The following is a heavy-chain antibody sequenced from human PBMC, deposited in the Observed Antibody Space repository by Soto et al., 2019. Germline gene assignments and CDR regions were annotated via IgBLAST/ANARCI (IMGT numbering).Heavy chain of an antibody. J-gene: IGHJ4*02. V-gene: IGHV4-34*01. Sequence: PSETLSLTCAVYGGSFSGYYWSWIRQPPGKGLEWIGEINHSGSTNYNPSLKSRVTISVDTSKNQFSLKLSSVTAADTAVYYCARGISTVTQGFGDYWGQGTLVTVSS. D-gene: IGHD4-4*01. CDR2: INHSGST. CDR1: GGSFSGYY. CDR3: ARGISTVTQGFGDY.